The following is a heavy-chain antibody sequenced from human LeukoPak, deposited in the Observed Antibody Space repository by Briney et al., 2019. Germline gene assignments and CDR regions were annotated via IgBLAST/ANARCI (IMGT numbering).Heavy chain of an antibody. CDR2: IIPIFGTA. CDR1: GGTFSSYA. Sequence: GASVKVSCKASGGTFSSYAISWVQQAPGQGLEWMGGIIPIFGTANYAQKFQGRVTITADESTSTAYMELSSLRSEDTAVYYCARDRGYSSSPGAFDIWGQGTMVTVSS. J-gene: IGHJ3*02. V-gene: IGHV1-69*13. CDR3: ARDRGYSSSPGAFDI. D-gene: IGHD6-13*01.